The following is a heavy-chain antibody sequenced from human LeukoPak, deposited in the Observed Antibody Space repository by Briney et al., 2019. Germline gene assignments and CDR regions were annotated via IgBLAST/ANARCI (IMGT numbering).Heavy chain of an antibody. Sequence: GGSLRLSCAASGFTFSDYYMSWIRQAPGKGLEWVSYISSSGSTIYYSDSVKGRFTISRDNAKNSLYLQMNSLRAEDTAVYYRARVRDVVVGAAAITRDNWFDPWGQGTLVTVSS. V-gene: IGHV3-11*04. J-gene: IGHJ5*02. CDR2: ISSSGSTI. CDR1: GFTFSDYY. D-gene: IGHD2-2*01. CDR3: ARVRDVVVGAAAITRDNWFDP.